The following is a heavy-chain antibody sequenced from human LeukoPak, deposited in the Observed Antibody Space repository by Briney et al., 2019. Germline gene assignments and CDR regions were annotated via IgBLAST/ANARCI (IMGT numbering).Heavy chain of an antibody. D-gene: IGHD3-3*01. CDR2: ISWNSGSI. Sequence: GRPLRLSCAASGFTFDDYAMHWVRQAPGKGLEWVSGISWNSGSIGYADSVKGRFTISRDNAKNSLYLQMNSLRAEDTALYYCAKDISGFLEWYIDYWGQGTLVTVSS. V-gene: IGHV3-9*01. CDR3: AKDISGFLEWYIDY. CDR1: GFTFDDYA. J-gene: IGHJ4*02.